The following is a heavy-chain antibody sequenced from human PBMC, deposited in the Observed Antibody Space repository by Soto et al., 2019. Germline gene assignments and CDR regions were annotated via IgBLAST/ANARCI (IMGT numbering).Heavy chain of an antibody. D-gene: IGHD3-3*01. Sequence: ASVKVSCKASGYTFTSYGISWVRQAPGQGLEWMGWINAYNGNTNYAQKLQGRVTMTTDTSTSTAYMELRSLRSDDTAVYYCARVRTVEKNYDFWSGYYAYYYYYMDVWGKGTTVTVSS. CDR3: ARVRTVEKNYDFWSGYYAYYYYYMDV. V-gene: IGHV1-18*01. J-gene: IGHJ6*03. CDR2: INAYNGNT. CDR1: GYTFTSYG.